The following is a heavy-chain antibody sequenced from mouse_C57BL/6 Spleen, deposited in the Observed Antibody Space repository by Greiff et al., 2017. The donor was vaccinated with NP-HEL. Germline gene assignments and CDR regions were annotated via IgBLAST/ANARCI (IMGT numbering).Heavy chain of an antibody. D-gene: IGHD1-1*01. V-gene: IGHV5-4*01. Sequence: EVMLVESGGGLVKPGGSLKLSCAASGFTFSSYAMSWVRQTPEKRLEWVATISDGGSYTYYPDNVKGRFTISRDNAKNNLYLQMSHLKSEDTAMYYCARDQDYGSSLYFDYWGQGTTLTVSS. J-gene: IGHJ2*01. CDR3: ARDQDYGSSLYFDY. CDR2: ISDGGSYT. CDR1: GFTFSSYA.